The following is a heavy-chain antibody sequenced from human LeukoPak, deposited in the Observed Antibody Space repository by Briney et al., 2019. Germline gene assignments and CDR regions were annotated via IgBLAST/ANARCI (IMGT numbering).Heavy chain of an antibody. CDR1: GDTFTSYD. CDR2: MNPNSGNT. J-gene: IGHJ4*02. CDR3: AYYYDSSGYYPIGYFDY. V-gene: IGHV1-8*03. D-gene: IGHD3-22*01. Sequence: GASVKVSCKASGDTFTSYDINWVRQATGQGLEWMGWMNPNSGNTGYAQKFQGRVTITRNTSISTAYMELSSLRSEDTAVYYCAYYYDSSGYYPIGYFDYWGQGTLVTVSS.